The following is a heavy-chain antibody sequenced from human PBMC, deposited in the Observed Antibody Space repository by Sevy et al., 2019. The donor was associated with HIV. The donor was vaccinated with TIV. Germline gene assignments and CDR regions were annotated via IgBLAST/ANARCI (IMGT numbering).Heavy chain of an antibody. D-gene: IGHD6-13*01. CDR3: ASDRSGSWSVDY. J-gene: IGHJ4*02. V-gene: IGHV3-30*03. CDR2: ISYDEKNE. Sequence: GGSLRLSCAGSGFTFYNYGIHWVRQAPGKGLEWVTMISYDEKNENYADSVKGRFTISRDNSKNTVYLQMNSLRPDDTAIYYCASDRSGSWSVDYWGQGTLVTVSS. CDR1: GFTFYNYG.